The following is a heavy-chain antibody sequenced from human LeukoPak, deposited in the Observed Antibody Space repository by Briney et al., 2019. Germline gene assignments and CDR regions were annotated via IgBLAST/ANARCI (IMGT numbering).Heavy chain of an antibody. CDR2: TYYRSKWYN. CDR3: ARDISTIVDIVATILDY. V-gene: IGHV6-1*01. CDR1: GDSVSSNSAA. D-gene: IGHD5-12*01. Sequence: SQTPSLTCAISGDSVSSNSAAWNWIRQSPSRGLEWLGRTYYRSKWYNDYAVSVKSRITINPDTSKNQFSLQLNSVTPEDTAVYYCARDISTIVDIVATILDYWGQGTLVTVSS. J-gene: IGHJ4*02.